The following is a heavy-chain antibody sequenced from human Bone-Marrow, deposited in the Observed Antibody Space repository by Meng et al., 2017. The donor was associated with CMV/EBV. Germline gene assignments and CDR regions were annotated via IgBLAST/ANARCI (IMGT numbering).Heavy chain of an antibody. Sequence: ASVKVSCKASGYTFTGYYFHWVRQAPGQGLEWMGWINPNSGDTNYAQKFQGRVTMTRDTSISTAYMELSRLRSDDTAVYYCARRSSTSSLGMDVWGQGTTVTVSS. V-gene: IGHV1-2*02. CDR2: INPNSGDT. CDR3: ARRSSTSSLGMDV. D-gene: IGHD2-2*01. CDR1: GYTFTGYY. J-gene: IGHJ6*02.